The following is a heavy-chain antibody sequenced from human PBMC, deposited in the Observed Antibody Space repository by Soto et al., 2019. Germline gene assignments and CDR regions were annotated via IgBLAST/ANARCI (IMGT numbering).Heavy chain of an antibody. CDR2: IYPGDSET. J-gene: IGHJ5*02. V-gene: IGHV5-51*01. CDR3: ARHPYYYDSSGYYYWFDP. D-gene: IGHD3-22*01. CDR1: GYTFSNFW. Sequence: PGESLRISCQCSGYTFSNFWIAWVRQLPGKGLEYMGIIYPGDSETRYSPSFRGKVTISADRPISTAYLQWSSLKASDTAMYYCARHPYYYDSSGYYYWFDPWGQGTLVTVSS.